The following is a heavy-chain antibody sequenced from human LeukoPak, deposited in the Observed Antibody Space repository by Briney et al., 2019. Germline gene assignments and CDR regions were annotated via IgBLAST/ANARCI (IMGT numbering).Heavy chain of an antibody. V-gene: IGHV4-39*07. D-gene: IGHD6-13*01. CDR1: NASISSNTYY. CDR2: INYRGST. CDR3: ARRRIAYYYYMDV. Sequence: SETLSLTCTVSNASISSNTYYRAWIRQPPGKGLEYIGSINYRGSTYYNPSLKSRVTISVDTSKNQFSLKLSSVTAADTAVYYCARRRIAYYYYMDVWGKGTTVTISS. J-gene: IGHJ6*03.